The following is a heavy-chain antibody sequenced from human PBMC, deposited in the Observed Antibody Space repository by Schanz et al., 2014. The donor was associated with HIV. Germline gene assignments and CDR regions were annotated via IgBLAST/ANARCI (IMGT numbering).Heavy chain of an antibody. Sequence: QVQLVQSGAEVQKPGSSVKVFCRASGGTFINYAFSWVRQAPGQGLEWMGGIIPLFGTSNYAQKFQGRATITADESTSTAYMELSSLRSEDTAVYYCARDSPVAAGTLDYWGQGTLVTLS. V-gene: IGHV1-69*01. CDR3: ARDSPVAAGTLDY. CDR1: GGTFINYA. J-gene: IGHJ4*02. CDR2: IIPLFGTS. D-gene: IGHD6-13*01.